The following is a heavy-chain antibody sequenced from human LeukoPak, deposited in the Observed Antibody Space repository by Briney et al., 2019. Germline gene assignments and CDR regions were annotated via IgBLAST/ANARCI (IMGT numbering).Heavy chain of an antibody. CDR2: IYYSGST. J-gene: IGHJ4*02. D-gene: IGHD4-17*01. CDR1: GGSISSGGYY. Sequence: SETLSLTCTVSGGSISSGGYYWSWIRQHPGEGLEWIGYIYYSGSTYYNPSLKSRVTISVDTSKNQFSLKLSSVTAADTAVYYCARSQIRGDYIRPFDYWGQGTLVTVSS. V-gene: IGHV4-31*03. CDR3: ARSQIRGDYIRPFDY.